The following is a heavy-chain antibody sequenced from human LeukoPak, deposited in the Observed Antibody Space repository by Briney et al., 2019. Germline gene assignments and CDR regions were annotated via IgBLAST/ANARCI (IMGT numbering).Heavy chain of an antibody. J-gene: IGHJ4*02. CDR1: GFTFSSYW. Sequence: GGSLRLSCAASGFTFSSYWMSWVRQAPGKGLEWVANIKQDGSEKYYVDSVKGRFTISRDNAKNSLYLQMNSLRAEDTAAYYCARAVIAAAGTGGVAFDYWGQGTLVTVSS. CDR2: IKQDGSEK. D-gene: IGHD6-13*01. V-gene: IGHV3-7*04. CDR3: ARAVIAAAGTGGVAFDY.